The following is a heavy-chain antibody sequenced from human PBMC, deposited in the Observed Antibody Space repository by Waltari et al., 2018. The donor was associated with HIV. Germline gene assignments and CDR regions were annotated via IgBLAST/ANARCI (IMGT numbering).Heavy chain of an antibody. CDR1: GFTFSSFG. J-gene: IGHJ4*02. V-gene: IGHV3-33*01. D-gene: IGHD4-17*01. Sequence: QVQLLESGGGVVQPGRSLRLSCAASGFTFSSFGTLWVTQARGKGLEWVAVIWYDGSNKYYADSVKGRFTISRDNSKNTLYLQMNSLRAEDTAVYYCARDPSDYGDYYFDYWGQGTLVTVSS. CDR2: IWYDGSNK. CDR3: ARDPSDYGDYYFDY.